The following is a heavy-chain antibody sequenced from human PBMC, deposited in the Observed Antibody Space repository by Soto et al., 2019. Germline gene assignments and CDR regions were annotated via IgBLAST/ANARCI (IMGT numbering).Heavy chain of an antibody. CDR3: ATDLYYYASAY. J-gene: IGHJ4*02. D-gene: IGHD3-10*01. V-gene: IGHV3-11*01. CDR1: GFTFSDHY. Sequence: PGGSLRLSCAASGFTFSDHYMTWIRQAPGKGLEWVSKISGSGTTIYYADSVKGRFTVSRDNAKNSVYLQMDSLRVEDTAVYYCATDLYYYASAYWGQGTLLTVSS. CDR2: ISGSGTTI.